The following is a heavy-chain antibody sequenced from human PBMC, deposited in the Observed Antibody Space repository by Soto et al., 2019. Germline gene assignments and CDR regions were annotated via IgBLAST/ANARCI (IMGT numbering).Heavy chain of an antibody. Sequence: QVHLQESGPTLVKVSGTLSLTCAVSGASVSSDDRWSWVRQPPGKGLEWIGDVFHNGHATYNPSLRSRLYISPDTSNNVFSLDLRSVTAADTAIYYCARNRLRYRSSGDQHRGMDVWGRGITVTVS. CDR1: GASVSSDDR. CDR2: VFHNGHA. CDR3: ARNRLRYRSSGDQHRGMDV. V-gene: IGHV4-4*02. D-gene: IGHD6-19*01. J-gene: IGHJ6*02.